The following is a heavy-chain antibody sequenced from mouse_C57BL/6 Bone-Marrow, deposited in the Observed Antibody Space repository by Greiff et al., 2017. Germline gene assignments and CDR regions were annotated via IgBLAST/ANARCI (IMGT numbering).Heavy chain of an antibody. V-gene: IGHV5-9*01. Sequence: DVHLVESGGGLVKPGGSLKLSCAASGFTFSSYTMSWVRQTPEKRLEWVATISGGGGNTYYPDSVKGRFTISRDNAKNTLYLQMSSLRSEDTALYYCAFKAWFAYWGQGTLVTVSA. CDR2: ISGGGGNT. CDR1: GFTFSSYT. J-gene: IGHJ3*01. CDR3: AFKAWFAY.